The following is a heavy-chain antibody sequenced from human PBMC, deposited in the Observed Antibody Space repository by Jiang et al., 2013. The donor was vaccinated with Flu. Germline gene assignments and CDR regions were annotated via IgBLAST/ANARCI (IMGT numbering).Heavy chain of an antibody. CDR3: ARGHSYGYSFDY. CDR2: INHSGST. CDR1: GGSFSGYY. D-gene: IGHD5-18*01. Sequence: LLKPSETLSLTCAVYGGSFSGYYWSWIRQPPGKGLEWIGEINHSGSTNYNPSLKSRVTISVDTSKNQFSLKLSSVTAADTAVYYCARGHSYGYSFDYWGQGTLVTVSS. V-gene: IGHV4-34*01. J-gene: IGHJ4*02.